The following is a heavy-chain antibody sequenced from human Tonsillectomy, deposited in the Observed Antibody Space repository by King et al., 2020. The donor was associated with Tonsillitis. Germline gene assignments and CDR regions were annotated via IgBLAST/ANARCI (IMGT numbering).Heavy chain of an antibody. D-gene: IGHD3-22*01. Sequence: VQLQESGPGLVKPSETLSLTCTVSGGSLSSYYWGWVRQPPGKGLECLGYIFYNGNTNYNPSLKGRLTLSVDTSKTQFSLKLTSVTAADTAVYYCARLSRLTRTVGSAFDFWGRGTMVTVSS. J-gene: IGHJ3*01. CDR1: GGSLSSYY. CDR2: IFYNGNT. CDR3: ARLSRLTRTVGSAFDF. V-gene: IGHV4-59*01.